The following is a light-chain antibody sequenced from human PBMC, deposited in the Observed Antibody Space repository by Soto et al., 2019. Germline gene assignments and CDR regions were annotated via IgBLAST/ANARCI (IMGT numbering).Light chain of an antibody. CDR1: SSDVGNYNY. J-gene: IGLJ1*01. V-gene: IGLV2-14*03. CDR2: AVS. CDR3: TSYTPSSTYV. Sequence: QSALTQPASVSGSPGQSITISCTGTSSDVGNYNYVSWYRQYPGKAPKLMIYAVSRRPSGVSNRFSCSKSGNTASLTISGLEAEDEADYYCTSYTPSSTYVFGTGTKLTVL.